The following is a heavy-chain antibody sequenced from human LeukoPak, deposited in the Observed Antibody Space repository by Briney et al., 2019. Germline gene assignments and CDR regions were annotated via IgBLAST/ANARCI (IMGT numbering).Heavy chain of an antibody. CDR1: GFTFSSYG. D-gene: IGHD3-10*01. J-gene: IGHJ5*02. Sequence: GGSLRLSCAASGFTFSSYGMSWVRQAPGKGLEWVSAISGSGGSTYYADSVKGRFTISRDNSKNTLYLQMNSLRAEDTAVYYCARDAPHYYGSGSYSTWGQGTLVTVSS. V-gene: IGHV3-23*01. CDR2: ISGSGGST. CDR3: ARDAPHYYGSGSYST.